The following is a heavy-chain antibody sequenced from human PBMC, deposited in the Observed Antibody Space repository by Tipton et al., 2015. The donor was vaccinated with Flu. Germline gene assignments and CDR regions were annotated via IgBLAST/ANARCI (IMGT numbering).Heavy chain of an antibody. D-gene: IGHD2-15*01. CDR1: GFGLSSYW. J-gene: IGHJ5*02. Sequence: QLVQSGGGVVQPGRSLRLSCAASGFGLSSYWMHWVRQVPGRGLVWVSRINDEGSGTSYADFAKCRFTISRDNAKNTLYLQMNSLRAEDTAVYYCASASAAAWGQGTLVAVAA. V-gene: IGHV3-74*02. CDR3: ASASAAA. CDR2: INDEGSGT.